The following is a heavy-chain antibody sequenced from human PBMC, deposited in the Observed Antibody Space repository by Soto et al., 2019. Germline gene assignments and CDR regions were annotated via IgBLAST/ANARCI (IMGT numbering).Heavy chain of an antibody. D-gene: IGHD2-15*01. Sequence: SVKVSCKASGGTFSSYAISWVRQAPGQGLEWMGGIIPIFGTANYAQKFQGRVTITADESTSTAYMELSSLRSEDTAVYYCAYCPAEYCSGGSCYYRIDYWGQGTLLTVSS. CDR1: GGTFSSYA. CDR3: AYCPAEYCSGGSCYYRIDY. J-gene: IGHJ4*02. CDR2: IIPIFGTA. V-gene: IGHV1-69*13.